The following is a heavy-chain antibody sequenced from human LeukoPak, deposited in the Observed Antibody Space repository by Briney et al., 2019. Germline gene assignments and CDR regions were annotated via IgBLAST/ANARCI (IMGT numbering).Heavy chain of an antibody. V-gene: IGHV4-4*07. D-gene: IGHD2-15*01. CDR3: ARDPIFYCSGGGCYSNWFDP. Sequence: PSETLSLTCTVSGGSISSYYWSWIRQPAGKGLEWIGRIYTSGSTNYNPSLKSRVTMSVDTSKNQFSLKLSSVTAADTAVYYCARDPIFYCSGGGCYSNWFDPWGQGTLVTVSS. CDR2: IYTSGST. CDR1: GGSISSYY. J-gene: IGHJ5*02.